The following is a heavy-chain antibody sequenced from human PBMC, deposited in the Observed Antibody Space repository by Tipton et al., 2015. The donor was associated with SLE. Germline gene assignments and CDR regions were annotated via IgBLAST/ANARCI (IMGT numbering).Heavy chain of an antibody. CDR2: IHYAGGT. J-gene: IGHJ5*02. CDR3: VRGHPHIVVLIGGGWFDP. CDR1: GDSLSSNNYY. D-gene: IGHD2-21*01. V-gene: IGHV4-39*02. Sequence: TLSLTCSVSGDSLSSNNYYWGWIRQSPAQGLEWIGTIHYAGGTYYNPSLRSRLTISVDTSENHFSLNLNSVTAAGTAIYYCVRGHPHIVVLIGGGWFDPWGQGTLVTVSS.